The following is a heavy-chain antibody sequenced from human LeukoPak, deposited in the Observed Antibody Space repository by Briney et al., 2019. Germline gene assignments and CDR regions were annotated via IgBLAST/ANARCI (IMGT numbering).Heavy chain of an antibody. D-gene: IGHD3-10*01. CDR1: GDSISSYY. CDR2: FHITGST. CDR3: ASTSQPSGSFDL. J-gene: IGHJ4*02. V-gene: IGHV4-4*07. Sequence: PSETLSLTCTVSGDSISSYYWSWIRQPAGKGLEWIGRFHITGSTTYNPSLKSRVSISVDTSRNQFSLKLRSVTAADTAVYYCASTSQPSGSFDLWGQGTLVTVSS.